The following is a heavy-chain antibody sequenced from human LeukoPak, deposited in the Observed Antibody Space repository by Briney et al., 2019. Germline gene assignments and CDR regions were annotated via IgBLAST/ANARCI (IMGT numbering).Heavy chain of an antibody. V-gene: IGHV3-30*09. CDR2: ISNDGSKK. D-gene: IGHD3-9*01. J-gene: IGHJ6*02. CDR1: GFTFSNHA. CDR3: ARDPGVYNSLTGIWTYFSSMDV. Sequence: GGSLRLSCAASGFTFSNHAMHWVRQAPGKGLEWVAVISNDGSKKYLADSVKGRFAIARDNSKNTLFLQMSNLRREDTAAYYCARDPGVYNSLTGIWTYFSSMDVWGQGTTVTVSS.